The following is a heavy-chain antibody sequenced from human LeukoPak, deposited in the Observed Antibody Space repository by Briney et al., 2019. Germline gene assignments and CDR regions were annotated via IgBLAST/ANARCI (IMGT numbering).Heavy chain of an antibody. CDR2: ISFSGNT. CDR3: ARQFGGGYPRFPDY. D-gene: IGHD2-15*01. Sequence: SETLSLTCTVSGGSISTSSYYWGWIRQPPGKGLEWIGSISFSGNTYYKASLKSRVTISVDTSKNQVSLKMNSVTAADTAVYYCARQFGGGYPRFPDYWGQGTLVTVSS. CDR1: GGSISTSSYY. J-gene: IGHJ4*02. V-gene: IGHV4-39*01.